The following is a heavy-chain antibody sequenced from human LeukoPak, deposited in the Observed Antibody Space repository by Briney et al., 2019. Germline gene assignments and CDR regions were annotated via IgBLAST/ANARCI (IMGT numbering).Heavy chain of an antibody. V-gene: IGHV5-51*01. CDR3: ARLAGRSTSCQPGDCYSGVSAFDY. Sequence: GESLKISCKGSGYRFTNYWIGWVRQMPGKGLEWMGIIYPGDSDTRYSPSFQGQVTISADKSISTAYLQWSSLKASDTAMYYCARLAGRSTSCQPGDCYSGVSAFDYWGQGTLVTVSS. D-gene: IGHD2-21*01. J-gene: IGHJ4*02. CDR2: IYPGDSDT. CDR1: GYRFTNYW.